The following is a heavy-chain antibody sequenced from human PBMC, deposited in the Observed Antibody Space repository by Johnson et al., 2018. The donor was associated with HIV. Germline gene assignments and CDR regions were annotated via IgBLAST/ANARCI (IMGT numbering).Heavy chain of an antibody. CDR3: ARGKKQWLDEDAFDI. Sequence: EVQLVESGGGLIQPGGSLRLSCAASGFTVSSNYMSWVRQAPGTGLEWVSVIYSGGSTYYADSVKGRFTISRDNSKNTLYLQMNSLRAEDTAVYYCARGKKQWLDEDAFDIWGQGTMVTVSS. CDR2: IYSGGST. J-gene: IGHJ3*02. D-gene: IGHD6-19*01. V-gene: IGHV3-53*01. CDR1: GFTVSSNY.